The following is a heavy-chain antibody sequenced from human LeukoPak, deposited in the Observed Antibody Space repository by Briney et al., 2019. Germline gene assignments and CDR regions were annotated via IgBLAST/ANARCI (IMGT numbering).Heavy chain of an antibody. J-gene: IGHJ6*02. CDR2: IIPILGIA. V-gene: IGHV1-69*02. CDR3: ARNAYGDYGPYYYGMDV. D-gene: IGHD4-17*01. Sequence: SVKVSCKASGGTFSSYTISWARQAPGQGLEWMGRIIPILGIANYAQKFQGRVTITADKSTSTAYMELSSLRSEDTAVYYCARNAYGDYGPYYYGMDVWGQGTTVTVSS. CDR1: GGTFSSYT.